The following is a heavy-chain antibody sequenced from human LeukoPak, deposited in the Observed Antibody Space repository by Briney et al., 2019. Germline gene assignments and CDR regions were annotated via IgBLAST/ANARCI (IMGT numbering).Heavy chain of an antibody. Sequence: GESLKISCKGSGYSFTSYWIGWVRQMPGKGLEWMGIIYPGDSDTRYSPSFQGQVTISADKSISTAYLQWSSLKASDTAMYYCARLTRRQTWSYYYYMDVWGKGTTVTVSS. CDR1: GYSFTSYW. CDR2: IYPGDSDT. D-gene: IGHD4-23*01. CDR3: ARLTRRQTWSYYYYMDV. V-gene: IGHV5-51*01. J-gene: IGHJ6*03.